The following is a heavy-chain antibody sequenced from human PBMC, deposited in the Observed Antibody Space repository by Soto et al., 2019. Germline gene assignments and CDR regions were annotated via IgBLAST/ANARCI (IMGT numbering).Heavy chain of an antibody. CDR3: ARATPITIFGVGTIAPPNMDV. Sequence: ASVKVSCKASGYTFTGYYMHWVRQAPGQGLEWMGWINPNSGGTNYAQKFQGRVTMTRDTSISTAYMELSRLRSDDTAVYYCARATPITIFGVGTIAPPNMDVGGQGTTVTAS. D-gene: IGHD3-3*01. J-gene: IGHJ6*02. CDR2: INPNSGGT. CDR1: GYTFTGYY. V-gene: IGHV1-2*02.